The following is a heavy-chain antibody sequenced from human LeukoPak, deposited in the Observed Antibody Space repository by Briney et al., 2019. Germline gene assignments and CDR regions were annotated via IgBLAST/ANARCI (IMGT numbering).Heavy chain of an antibody. CDR2: ISGNSAHT. Sequence: PGGSLRLSCAASGFTFSNYAMTWVRQAPGKGLEWISSISGNSAHTHYADSVEGRFTISRDNSKSTLFLQMNSLRAEDTALYFCAKDPLNGATVRGPYAMCVWGQGTTVIVSS. V-gene: IGHV3-23*01. CDR1: GFTFSNYA. D-gene: IGHD2-15*01. CDR3: AKDPLNGATVRGPYAMCV. J-gene: IGHJ6*02.